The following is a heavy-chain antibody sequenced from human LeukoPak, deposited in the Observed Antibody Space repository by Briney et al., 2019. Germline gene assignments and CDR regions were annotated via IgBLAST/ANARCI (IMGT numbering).Heavy chain of an antibody. CDR3: ARDWVSGSYYRTFDY. CDR1: GFTFSSYS. Sequence: PGGSLRLSCAASGFTFSSYSMNWVRQAPGKGLEWVSSISSSSSYIYYADSVKGRFTISRDNAKNSLYLQMNSLRAEDTAVYYCARDWVSGSYYRTFDYWGQGTLVTVSS. D-gene: IGHD1-26*01. J-gene: IGHJ4*02. CDR2: ISSSSSYI. V-gene: IGHV3-21*01.